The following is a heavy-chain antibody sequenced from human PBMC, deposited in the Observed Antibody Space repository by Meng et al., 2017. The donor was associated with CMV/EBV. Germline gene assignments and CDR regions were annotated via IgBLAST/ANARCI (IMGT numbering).Heavy chain of an antibody. CDR1: GLSICSSD. Sequence: LESGPRLVKPSDCLSLTCTSAGLSICSSDWTSSRQPAGKELEWIGRIYTSGSTNNNPSLKSLITMPEDTSEIQSTLKLSSVTAADTDVYYFARDLMNCSCTSCANWFDPWGQGTLVTVSS. CDR2: IYTSGST. J-gene: IGHJ5*02. D-gene: IGHD2-2*01. V-gene: IGHV4-4*07. CDR3: ARDLMNCSCTSCANWFDP.